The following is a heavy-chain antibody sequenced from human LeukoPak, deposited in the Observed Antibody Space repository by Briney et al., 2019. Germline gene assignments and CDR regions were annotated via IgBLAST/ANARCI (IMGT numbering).Heavy chain of an antibody. Sequence: GRSLRLSCAASGFTFSSYGMHWVRQAPGKGLEWVAVISYDGRNKYYADSVKGRFTISGDNSKNTLYLQMNSLRAEDTAVFYCAKDPVAVAGTANYFQHWGQGTLVTVSS. CDR3: AKDPVAVAGTANYFQH. V-gene: IGHV3-30*18. J-gene: IGHJ1*01. CDR2: ISYDGRNK. CDR1: GFTFSSYG. D-gene: IGHD6-19*01.